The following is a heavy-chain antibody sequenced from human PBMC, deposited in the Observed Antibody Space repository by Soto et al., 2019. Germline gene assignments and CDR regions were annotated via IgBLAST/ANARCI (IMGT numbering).Heavy chain of an antibody. V-gene: IGHV3-23*01. CDR2: ISGSGGST. D-gene: IGHD6-6*01. Sequence: EVQLLESGGGLVQPGGSLRLSCAASGFTFSSYAMSWVRQAPGKGLEWVSAISGSGGSTYYADSVKGRFTISRDNSKNTLYLQMNSLRAEDTAVYYCAKWRPSIAARPANFDYWGQGTLVTVSS. J-gene: IGHJ4*02. CDR3: AKWRPSIAARPANFDY. CDR1: GFTFSSYA.